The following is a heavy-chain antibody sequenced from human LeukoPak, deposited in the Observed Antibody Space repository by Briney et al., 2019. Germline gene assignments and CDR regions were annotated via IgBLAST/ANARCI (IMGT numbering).Heavy chain of an antibody. CDR3: ARGGTVVAPPHFDY. V-gene: IGHV4-31*03. CDR1: GGSISSGGYY. CDR2: IYYSGST. Sequence: PSQTLSLTCTVSGGSISSGGYYWSWIRQHPGKGLEWIGYIYYSGSTYYNPSLKSRVTISVDTSKNQFSLKLSSVTAADTAAYYCARGGTVVAPPHFDYWGQGTLVTVSS. D-gene: IGHD4-23*01. J-gene: IGHJ4*02.